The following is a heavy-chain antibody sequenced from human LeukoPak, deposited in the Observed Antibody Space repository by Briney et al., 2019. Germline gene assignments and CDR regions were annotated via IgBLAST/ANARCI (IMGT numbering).Heavy chain of an antibody. Sequence: QSGGSLRLSCAASGFTVSSNYMSWVRQAPGKGLERVSVIYSGGSTYYADSVKGRFTISRDNSKNTLYLQMNSLRAEDTAVYYCARVSLIAARPTFDIWGQGTMVTVSS. J-gene: IGHJ3*02. CDR2: IYSGGST. V-gene: IGHV3-66*01. CDR1: GFTVSSNY. D-gene: IGHD6-6*01. CDR3: ARVSLIAARPTFDI.